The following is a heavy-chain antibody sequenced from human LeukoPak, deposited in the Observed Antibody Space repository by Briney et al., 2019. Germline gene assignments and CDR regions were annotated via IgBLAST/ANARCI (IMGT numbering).Heavy chain of an antibody. Sequence: TSETLSLTCAVYGGSFSGYYWSWIRQPPGKGLEWIGEINHSGSTNYNPSLKSRVTISVDTSKNQFSLKLSSVTAADTAVYYCARGPTYYYDSSGYLPPWGQGTLVTVSS. V-gene: IGHV4-34*01. J-gene: IGHJ5*02. D-gene: IGHD3-22*01. CDR3: ARGPTYYYDSSGYLPP. CDR1: GGSFSGYY. CDR2: INHSGST.